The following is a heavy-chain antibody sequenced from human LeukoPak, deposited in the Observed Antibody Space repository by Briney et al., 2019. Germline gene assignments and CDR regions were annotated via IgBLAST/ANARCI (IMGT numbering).Heavy chain of an antibody. D-gene: IGHD1-26*01. J-gene: IGHJ6*02. Sequence: GGSLRLSCEASGFIFSDFYMTWVRQAPGTRLEWVATINQDGSAEYYVDSVKGRFTMSRDNAKNSVYLQMDSLRAEETALYYCARSVGASNNYFYYGMDVWGQGTTVTVSS. CDR2: INQDGSAE. CDR1: GFIFSDFY. V-gene: IGHV3-7*01. CDR3: ARSVGASNNYFYYGMDV.